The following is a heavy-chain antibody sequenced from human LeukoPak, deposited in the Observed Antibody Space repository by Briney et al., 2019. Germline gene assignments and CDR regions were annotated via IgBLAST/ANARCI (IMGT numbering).Heavy chain of an antibody. D-gene: IGHD5-24*01. V-gene: IGHV1-46*03. CDR2: INPSGGST. CDR3: ARSVKMPTIVH. J-gene: IGHJ4*02. CDR1: GYTFTTYY. Sequence: GASVKVSCKASGYTFTTYYMHWVRQAPGQGLQWMGIINPSGGSTSYAQKFQGRVTMTRDTSTSTVYMELSSPRSDDTAIYYCARSVKMPTIVHWGQGTLVTVSS.